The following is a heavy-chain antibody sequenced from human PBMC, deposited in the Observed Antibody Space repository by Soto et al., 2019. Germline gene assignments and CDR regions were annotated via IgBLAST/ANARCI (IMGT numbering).Heavy chain of an antibody. D-gene: IGHD3-9*01. J-gene: IGHJ4*02. Sequence: PSETLSLTCTVTGGSISSYYLSWIRQPPGKGLEWIGYIYYSGSTNYNPSLKSRVTISVDTSKNQFSLKLSSVTAADTAVYYCARVYYDILTGYYYFDYWGQGTLVTVSS. V-gene: IGHV4-59*01. CDR1: GGSISSYY. CDR3: ARVYYDILTGYYYFDY. CDR2: IYYSGST.